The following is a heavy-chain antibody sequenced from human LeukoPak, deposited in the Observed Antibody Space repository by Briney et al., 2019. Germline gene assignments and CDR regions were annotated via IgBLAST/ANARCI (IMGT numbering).Heavy chain of an antibody. D-gene: IGHD3-10*01. V-gene: IGHV3-23*01. CDR1: GFTFRSYA. CDR3: AKAYGSGNLYYYYGMDV. J-gene: IGHJ6*02. Sequence: GGSLRLSCAASGFTFRSYAMTWVRQAPGKGLEWVSSISGSGGSTYYADSVKGRFTISRDNSKNTLYLQMNSLRAEDTAVYFCAKAYGSGNLYYYYGMDVWGQGTTVTVSS. CDR2: ISGSGGST.